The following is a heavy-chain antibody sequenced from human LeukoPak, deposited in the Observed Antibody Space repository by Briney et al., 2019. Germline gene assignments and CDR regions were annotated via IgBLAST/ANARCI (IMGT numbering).Heavy chain of an antibody. J-gene: IGHJ4*02. CDR2: INHSGST. CDR3: ARGGKYHRIPPRFDY. V-gene: IGHV4-34*01. CDR1: GGSFSGYY. D-gene: IGHD2-21*01. Sequence: SETLSLTCAVYGGSFSGYYWSWIRQPPGKGLEWIGEINHSGSTNYNPSLKSRVTISVDTSKNQFSLKRSSVTAADTAVYYCARGGKYHRIPPRFDYWGQGTLVTVSS.